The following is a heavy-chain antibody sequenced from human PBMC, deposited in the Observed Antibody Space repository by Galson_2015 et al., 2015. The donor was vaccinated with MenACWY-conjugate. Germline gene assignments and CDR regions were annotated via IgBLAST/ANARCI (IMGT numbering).Heavy chain of an antibody. CDR2: TYYRSRWHN. Sequence: CAISGDSVSSHSAAWTWIRQSPSRGLEWLGRTYYRSRWHNDYAVSVKSRITINPDTSRNQLSPQLSSVTPEDTAVYYCARGVTRTSGTINWYFDFWGRGTLVTVSS. D-gene: IGHD6-13*01. CDR3: ARGVTRTSGTINWYFDF. CDR1: GDSVSSHSAA. J-gene: IGHJ2*01. V-gene: IGHV6-1*01.